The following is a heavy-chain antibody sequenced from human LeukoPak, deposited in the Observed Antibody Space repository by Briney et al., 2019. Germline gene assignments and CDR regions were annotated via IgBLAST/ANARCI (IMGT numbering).Heavy chain of an antibody. D-gene: IGHD3-3*01. V-gene: IGHV1-8*01. CDR1: GYTFISYD. J-gene: IGHJ6*03. Sequence: ASVKVSCKASGYTFISYDINWVRQATGQGLEWMGWVNPNSGNAGYAQKFQGRVTMTRNTSISTAYMELSSLRSEDTAVYFCARRSDYYDYWSVYYYMDVWGKGTTVTVSS. CDR2: VNPNSGNA. CDR3: ARRSDYYDYWSVYYYMDV.